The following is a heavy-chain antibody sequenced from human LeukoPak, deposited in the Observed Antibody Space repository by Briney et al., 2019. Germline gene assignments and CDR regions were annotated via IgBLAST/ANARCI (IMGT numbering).Heavy chain of an antibody. Sequence: ASVKVSCKASGYTFTSYYMHWVRQAPGQGLEWMGIINPSGGSTSYAQKFQGRDTMTRDTSTSTVYMELSSLRSEDTAVYYCASKDSSGWYEEAWGQGTLVTVSS. D-gene: IGHD6-19*01. CDR1: GYTFTSYY. CDR3: ASKDSSGWYEEA. CDR2: INPSGGST. V-gene: IGHV1-46*01. J-gene: IGHJ5*02.